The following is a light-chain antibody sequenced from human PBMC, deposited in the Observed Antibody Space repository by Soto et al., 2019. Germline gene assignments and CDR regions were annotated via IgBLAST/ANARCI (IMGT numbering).Light chain of an antibody. J-gene: IGLJ2*01. Sequence: QSALTQPPSASGSPGQSVTISCAGSDSDIAVYDFVSWYQQHPGTAPKLIIYEVTKRPSGVPDRFSGSKSASTASLTVSGLQAGDEADYYCSSYAGSNTLVFGGGTKLTVL. CDR1: DSDIAVYDF. V-gene: IGLV2-8*01. CDR3: SSYAGSNTLV. CDR2: EVT.